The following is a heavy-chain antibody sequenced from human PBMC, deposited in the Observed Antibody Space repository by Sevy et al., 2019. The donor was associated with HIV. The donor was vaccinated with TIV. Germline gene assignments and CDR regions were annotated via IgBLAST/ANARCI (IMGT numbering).Heavy chain of an antibody. CDR3: ARDLFSGGNAVYGY. D-gene: IGHD2-15*01. J-gene: IGHJ4*02. Sequence: GGSLRLSCAASGFTFSSYAMDWVRQAPGKGLEWVSSINAISSNIYYADSVKGRFTISRDNAENSLYLQMNSVRAEDTAVYYCARDLFSGGNAVYGYWGQGTLITVSS. V-gene: IGHV3-21*01. CDR1: GFTFSSYA. CDR2: INAISSNI.